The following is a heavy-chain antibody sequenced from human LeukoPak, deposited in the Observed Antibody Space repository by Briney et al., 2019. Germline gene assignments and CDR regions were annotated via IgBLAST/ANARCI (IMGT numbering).Heavy chain of an antibody. Sequence: SETLSLTCTFSSASISSYYWSWVRQPAGKGLEWIGHISTSGNTNYNPSLKSRVTMSVDTSKNLFSLKLSSVTAADTAVYYCARDSEVGVYYDTYWGQGTLVTVSS. J-gene: IGHJ4*02. CDR3: ARDSEVGVYYDTY. CDR1: SASISSYY. D-gene: IGHD3-3*01. CDR2: ISTSGNT. V-gene: IGHV4-4*07.